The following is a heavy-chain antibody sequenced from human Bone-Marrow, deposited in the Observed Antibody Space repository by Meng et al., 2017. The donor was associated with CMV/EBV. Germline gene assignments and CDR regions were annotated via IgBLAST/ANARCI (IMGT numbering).Heavy chain of an antibody. J-gene: IGHJ4*02. CDR1: GFTFSSYA. V-gene: IGHV3-7*01. Sequence: GESLKISCAASGFTFSSYAMHWVRQAPGKGLEWVANIKQDGSEKYYVDSVKGRFTISRDNAKNSLYLQMNSLRAEDTAVYYCARVHWLAAAGTGGFDYWGQGTLVTVSS. D-gene: IGHD6-13*01. CDR3: ARVHWLAAAGTGGFDY. CDR2: IKQDGSEK.